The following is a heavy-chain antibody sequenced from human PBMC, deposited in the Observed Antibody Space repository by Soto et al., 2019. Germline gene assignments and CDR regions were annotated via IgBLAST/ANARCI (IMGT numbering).Heavy chain of an antibody. CDR1: GFTFDDYA. Sequence: VQVVESGGALVKPGGSLRLSCAASGFTFDDYAMWWVRQAPGKGLEWVSLINWDGDETYYADSVKGRFTISRDNTNNSVYLQMSSLRTEDTALYYCAKGATVTTHYQYYGVDVWGQGTTVTVSS. CDR3: AKGATVTTHYQYYGVDV. J-gene: IGHJ6*02. CDR2: INWDGDET. D-gene: IGHD4-17*01. V-gene: IGHV3-43D*04.